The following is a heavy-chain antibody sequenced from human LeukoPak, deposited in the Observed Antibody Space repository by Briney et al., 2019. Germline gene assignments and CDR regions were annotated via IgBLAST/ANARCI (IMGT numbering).Heavy chain of an antibody. CDR2: ISYDGSNK. CDR1: GFTFNSYA. J-gene: IGHJ3*02. Sequence: GGSLRLSCAASGFTFNSYAMHWVRQAPGRGLEWVAVISYDGSNKYYADSVKGRFTISRDNAKNTLYLQMNSLRAEDTAVYYCARDPLDFWSGPPAFDIWGQGTMVTVSS. CDR3: ARDPLDFWSGPPAFDI. D-gene: IGHD3-3*01. V-gene: IGHV3-30-3*01.